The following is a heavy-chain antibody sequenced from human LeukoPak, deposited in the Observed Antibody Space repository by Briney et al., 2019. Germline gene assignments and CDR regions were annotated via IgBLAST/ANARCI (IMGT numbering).Heavy chain of an antibody. CDR1: GFTFSSYW. CDR2: IKEDGSER. D-gene: IGHD3/OR15-3a*01. Sequence: PGGSLRLSCAASGFTFSSYWMSWVRHAPGKGLEWVANIKEDGSERNYVDSVKGRFTISRDDAKKSLFLQMNSLRAEDTAVYYCATMIFGGGFDYWGQGTLVTVSS. CDR3: ATMIFGGGFDY. J-gene: IGHJ4*02. V-gene: IGHV3-7*01.